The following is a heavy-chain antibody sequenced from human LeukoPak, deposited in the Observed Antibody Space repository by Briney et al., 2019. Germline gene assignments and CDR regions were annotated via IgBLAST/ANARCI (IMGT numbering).Heavy chain of an antibody. D-gene: IGHD5-18*01. CDR1: GHSFTSYW. V-gene: IGHV5-51*01. CDR3: ARNIQLWPGVVDY. J-gene: IGHJ4*02. Sequence: GESLKIPCKGSGHSFTSYWIGWVRQMPGKGLEWMGIIYPGDSDTRYSPSFQGQVTISADKSISTAYLQWSSLKASDTAMYYCARNIQLWPGVVDYWGQGTLVTVSS. CDR2: IYPGDSDT.